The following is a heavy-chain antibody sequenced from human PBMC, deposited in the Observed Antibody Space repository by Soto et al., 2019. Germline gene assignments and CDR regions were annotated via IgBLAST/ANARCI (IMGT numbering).Heavy chain of an antibody. CDR3: AIMYSSGWGGDLGY. J-gene: IGHJ4*02. CDR1: GGTFSNYA. V-gene: IGHV1-69*12. CDR2: VIPMFGTP. D-gene: IGHD6-19*01. Sequence: QVQLVQSGAEVKKPGSSVKVSCKASGGTFSNYAITWVRQAPGQGLEWMGGVIPMFGTPNYAQKFQDRVXMXAXEXXNTAYMDLSSLRSEDTAVYYWAIMYSSGWGGDLGYGGQGTLVTVSS.